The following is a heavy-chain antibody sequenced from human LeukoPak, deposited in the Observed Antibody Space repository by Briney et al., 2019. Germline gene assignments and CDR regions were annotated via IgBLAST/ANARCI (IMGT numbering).Heavy chain of an antibody. CDR1: GFTFSSYS. V-gene: IGHV3-48*01. Sequence: GGSLRLSCAASGFTFSSYSMNWVRQAPGKGLEWVSYISSSSSTIYYADSVKGRFTISRDNAKNSLYLQMSSLRAEDTAVYYCARGASYAPFDYWGQGTLVTVSS. CDR2: ISSSSSTI. CDR3: ARGASYAPFDY. J-gene: IGHJ4*02. D-gene: IGHD3-16*01.